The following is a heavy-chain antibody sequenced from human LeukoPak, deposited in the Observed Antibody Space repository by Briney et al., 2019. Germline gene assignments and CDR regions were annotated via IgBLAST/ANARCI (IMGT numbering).Heavy chain of an antibody. Sequence: ASVKVSCKASENTFINSYMHWVRQAPGQGLEWMGIINPSGGDTGYARKFRGRVTMTGDKSTSTVYMELSSLLSEDTAVYYCAREADCVGDCYMPVRHFQYWGQGTLVTVSS. CDR2: INPSGGDT. D-gene: IGHD2-21*02. J-gene: IGHJ1*01. V-gene: IGHV1-46*01. CDR1: ENTFINSY. CDR3: AREADCVGDCYMPVRHFQY.